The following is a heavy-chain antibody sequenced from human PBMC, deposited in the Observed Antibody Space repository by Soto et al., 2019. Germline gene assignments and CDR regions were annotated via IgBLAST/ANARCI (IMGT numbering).Heavy chain of an antibody. CDR2: IYHSGST. D-gene: IGHD6-13*01. CDR3: ARSLCSYSSSWYGAFDI. Sequence: QVQLQESGPGLVKPSGTLSLTCAVSGGSISSSNWWSWVRQPPGKGLEWMGEIYHSGSTNYNPSRRGPGTLSVDKSKNHFSLKLSSVTAADTAVYSCARSLCSYSSSWYGAFDIWGQGTMVTVSS. J-gene: IGHJ3*02. V-gene: IGHV4-4*02. CDR1: GGSISSSNW.